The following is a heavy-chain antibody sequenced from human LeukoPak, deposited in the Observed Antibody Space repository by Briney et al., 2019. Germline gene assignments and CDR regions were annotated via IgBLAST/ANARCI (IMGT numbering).Heavy chain of an antibody. V-gene: IGHV3-23*01. D-gene: IGHD5-24*01. J-gene: IGHJ4*02. Sequence: TGGSLRLSCAVSGFTFSSYAMSGVRQAPGKGREWVSAISGSGGSTYYADSVKGRFTISRDNSKNTLYLQMNSLRAEDTGVYYCAKSPRDGYNFAYWGPGTLVTVSS. CDR3: AKSPRDGYNFAY. CDR1: GFTFSSYA. CDR2: ISGSGGST.